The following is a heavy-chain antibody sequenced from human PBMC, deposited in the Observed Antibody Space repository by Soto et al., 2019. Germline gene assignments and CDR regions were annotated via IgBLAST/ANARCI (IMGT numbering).Heavy chain of an antibody. CDR2: ISGSGGST. Sequence: EVQLLESGGGLVQPGGSLRLSCAASGFTFSSYAMSWVRQAPGKGLEWVSAISGSGGSTYYADSAKGRRTISRDNSKNTMYLQMNSLRAEDTAMYYCARAKWFGDLFGDGFDLWGQGTMVTVSS. V-gene: IGHV3-23*01. D-gene: IGHD3-10*01. CDR1: GFTFSSYA. J-gene: IGHJ3*01. CDR3: ARAKWFGDLFGDGFDL.